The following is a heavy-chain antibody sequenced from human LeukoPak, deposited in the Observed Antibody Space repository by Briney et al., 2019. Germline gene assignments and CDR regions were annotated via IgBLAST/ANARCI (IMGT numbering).Heavy chain of an antibody. Sequence: SETLPLTCTVSGGSISSYYWSWIRQPPGKGLEWIGYIYYSGSTNYNPSLKSRVTISVETSKNEFSLKLRSVTAADTAVYYCARDRYLDIDYWGQGTLVTVSS. CDR1: GGSISSYY. CDR2: IYYSGST. CDR3: ARDRYLDIDY. D-gene: IGHD2-2*03. V-gene: IGHV4-59*01. J-gene: IGHJ4*02.